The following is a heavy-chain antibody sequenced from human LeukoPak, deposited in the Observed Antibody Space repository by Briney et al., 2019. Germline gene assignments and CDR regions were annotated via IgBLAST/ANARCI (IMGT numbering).Heavy chain of an antibody. CDR1: GFSFSSYA. J-gene: IGHJ4*02. Sequence: HPGGSLRLSCAASGFSFSSYAMHWVRQAPGKGLEWVAVISYDGSNKYYADSVKGRFTISRDISKNTVYLQMDNLRPEDTAVYYCARDARLYKWELLAYWGQGTLVTVSS. V-gene: IGHV3-30*04. D-gene: IGHD4-23*01. CDR3: ARDARLYKWELLAY. CDR2: ISYDGSNK.